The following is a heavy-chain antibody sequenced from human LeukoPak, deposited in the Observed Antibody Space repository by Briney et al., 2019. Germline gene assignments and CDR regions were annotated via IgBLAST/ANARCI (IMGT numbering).Heavy chain of an antibody. Sequence: PSETLSLTCAVYGGSFSGYYWSRIRQPPGKGLEWIGEINHSGSTNYNPSLKSRVTISVDTSKNQFSLKLSSVTAADTAVYYCARDGTMNWFDPWGQGTLVIVSS. D-gene: IGHD3-10*01. J-gene: IGHJ5*02. CDR1: GGSFSGYY. CDR3: ARDGTMNWFDP. V-gene: IGHV4-34*01. CDR2: INHSGST.